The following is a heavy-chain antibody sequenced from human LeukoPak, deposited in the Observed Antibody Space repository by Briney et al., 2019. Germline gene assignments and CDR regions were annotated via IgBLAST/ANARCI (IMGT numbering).Heavy chain of an antibody. J-gene: IGHJ5*02. D-gene: IGHD3-22*01. Sequence: GGSLRLSCAASGFTFSTYAMHWVRQAPGKGLEYVSAISSNGGSTYYANSVKGRFTISRDNSKNTLYLQMNSLRAEDTAVYYCARDVTYYYDSSGPGGGWFDPWGQGTLVTVSS. CDR3: ARDVTYYYDSSGPGGGWFDP. V-gene: IGHV3-64*01. CDR2: ISSNGGST. CDR1: GFTFSTYA.